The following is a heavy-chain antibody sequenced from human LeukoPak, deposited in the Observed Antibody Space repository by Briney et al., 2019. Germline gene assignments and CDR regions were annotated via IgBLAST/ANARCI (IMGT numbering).Heavy chain of an antibody. J-gene: IGHJ5*02. D-gene: IGHD3-3*01. Sequence: GGSLRLPCAASGFTFSSYTMNWVRQAPGKGLEWVSVISSSSASIYYADSVKGRFTISRDNAKNSLYLQMNSLRAEDTAVYYCARDGPRVPTIFGTFDRWGQGTLVTVSS. CDR2: ISSSSASI. V-gene: IGHV3-21*01. CDR1: GFTFSSYT. CDR3: ARDGPRVPTIFGTFDR.